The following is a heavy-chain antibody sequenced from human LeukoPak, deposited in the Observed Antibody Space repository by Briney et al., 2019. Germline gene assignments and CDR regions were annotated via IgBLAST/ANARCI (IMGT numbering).Heavy chain of an antibody. J-gene: IGHJ4*02. D-gene: IGHD3-10*01. CDR1: GGTFSNYA. Sequence: AVKVSCKASGGTFSNYAVSWVRQAPGQGLEWMGEIIPIFGTANYAQKFQGRVTITADESTSTAYLDLSSLRSEDTAVYYCARDAHYGSGSSFDFWGQGTLVTVSS. V-gene: IGHV1-69*01. CDR3: ARDAHYGSGSSFDF. CDR2: IIPIFGTA.